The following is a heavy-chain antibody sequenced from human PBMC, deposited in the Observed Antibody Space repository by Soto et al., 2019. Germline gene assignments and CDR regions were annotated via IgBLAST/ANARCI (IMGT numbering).Heavy chain of an antibody. Sequence: GASVKVSCKASGYTFTSYDINWVRQATGQGLEWMGWMNPNSGNTGYAQKFQGRVTMTRNTSISTAYMELSSLRSEDTAVYYCARGPFPYYDFWSGYYSDYFDYWGQGTLVTVSS. D-gene: IGHD3-3*01. CDR3: ARGPFPYYDFWSGYYSDYFDY. CDR2: MNPNSGNT. V-gene: IGHV1-8*01. CDR1: GYTFTSYD. J-gene: IGHJ4*02.